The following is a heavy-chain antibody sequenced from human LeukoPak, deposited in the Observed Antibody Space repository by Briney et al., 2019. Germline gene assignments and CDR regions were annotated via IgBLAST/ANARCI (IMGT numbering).Heavy chain of an antibody. CDR3: ARRQYGVGFEI. V-gene: IGHV4-39*02. J-gene: IGHJ3*02. CDR1: GGSITSSPYW. CDR2: IYYRGGT. D-gene: IGHD2/OR15-2a*01. Sequence: SPSLSLTCTVSGGSITSSPYWWSWIRQPPWKGLEWFVTIYYRGGTYSKPSLTRPVTIAGDTSKNYFSLELRPVTAADTAVYFCARRQYGVGFEIWGQGTMVTVPS.